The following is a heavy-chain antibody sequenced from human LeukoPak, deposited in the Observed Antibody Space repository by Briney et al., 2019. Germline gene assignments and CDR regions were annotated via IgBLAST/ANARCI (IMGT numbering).Heavy chain of an antibody. CDR3: AKRIQSAMATGY. CDR1: GFTFSNSA. V-gene: IGHV3-23*01. Sequence: GGSLRLSCAASGFTFSNSALSWVRQAPGKGLEWVSDISGSGGSTYYADSVKGRFTISRDNSKNTLYLQMNSLRAEDTAVYYCAKRIQSAMATGYWGQGTLVTVSS. D-gene: IGHD5-18*01. CDR2: ISGSGGST. J-gene: IGHJ4*02.